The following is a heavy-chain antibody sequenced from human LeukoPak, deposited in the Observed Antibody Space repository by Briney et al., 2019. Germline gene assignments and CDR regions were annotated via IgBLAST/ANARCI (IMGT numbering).Heavy chain of an antibody. J-gene: IGHJ4*02. D-gene: IGHD3-22*01. Sequence: GGSLRLSCAASTFTFSRYWMHWVRQAPGKGLEWVSSIRSSSSYIYYADSVKGRFTISRDNAKNSLYLQMNSLRAEDTAVYYCARVGPYYYASSGYYYADYWGQGTLVTVSS. V-gene: IGHV3-21*01. CDR1: TFTFSRYW. CDR3: ARVGPYYYASSGYYYADY. CDR2: IRSSSSYI.